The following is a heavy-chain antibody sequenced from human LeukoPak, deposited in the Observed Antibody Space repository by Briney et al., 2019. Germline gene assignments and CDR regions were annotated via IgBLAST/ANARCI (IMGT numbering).Heavy chain of an antibody. D-gene: IGHD3-10*01. V-gene: IGHV4-34*01. CDR1: GGSFSGYC. CDR2: INHGGST. J-gene: IGHJ5*02. CDR3: AIGRWFGAQMSWFDP. Sequence: SETLSLTCAVYGGSFSGYCWSWIRQPPGKGLEWIGEINHGGSTNYNPSLKSRVTTSVATSRNQFSLKLSSVQAADPPVYSGAIGRWFGAQMSWFDPGGQGTLVTVSS.